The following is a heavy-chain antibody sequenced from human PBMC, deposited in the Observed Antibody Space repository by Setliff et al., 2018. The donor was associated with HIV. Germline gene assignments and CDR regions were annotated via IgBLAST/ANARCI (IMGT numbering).Heavy chain of an antibody. CDR2: IFDSGTT. J-gene: IGHJ4*02. CDR1: GGSITSYY. Sequence: PSETLSLTCTVSGGSITSYYWNWIRQSPGKGLEWIGYIFDSGTTKYNPSVTSRVTISVDAPKNQFFLQLISVTAADTAVYYCARQGGYNSPLMVWGQGKLVTVSS. CDR3: ARQGGYNSPLMV. D-gene: IGHD3-10*01. V-gene: IGHV4-59*08.